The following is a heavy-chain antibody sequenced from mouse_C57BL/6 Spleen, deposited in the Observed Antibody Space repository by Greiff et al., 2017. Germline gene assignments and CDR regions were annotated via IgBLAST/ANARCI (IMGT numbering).Heavy chain of an antibody. CDR3: ARGDWDY. CDR2: IDPSDSYT. J-gene: IGHJ2*01. CDR1: GYTFTSYW. Sequence: QVQLQQPGAELVRPGTSVKLSCKASGYTFTSYWMHWVKQRPGQGLEWIGVIDPSDSYTNYNQNVKGKATLTVDTSSSTAYMQLSSLTSEDSAVYYCARGDWDYWGQGTTLTVSS. V-gene: IGHV1-59*01.